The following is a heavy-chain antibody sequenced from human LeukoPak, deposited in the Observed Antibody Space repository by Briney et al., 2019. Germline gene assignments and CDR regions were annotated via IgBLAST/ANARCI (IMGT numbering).Heavy chain of an antibody. Sequence: SVKVSCKASGGTFSSYAISWVRQAPGQGLEWMGGIIPIFGTANYAQKFQGRVTITADESTSTAYMELSSLRSEDTAVYYCAAPGIAAAGTRGYFDYWGQGTLVTISS. CDR2: IIPIFGTA. V-gene: IGHV1-69*01. CDR1: GGTFSSYA. J-gene: IGHJ4*02. D-gene: IGHD6-13*01. CDR3: AAPGIAAAGTRGYFDY.